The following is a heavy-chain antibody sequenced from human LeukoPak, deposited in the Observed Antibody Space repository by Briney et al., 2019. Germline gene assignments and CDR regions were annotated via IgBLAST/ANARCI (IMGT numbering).Heavy chain of an antibody. CDR2: INYSGST. V-gene: IGHV4-59*08. CDR3: ARRGVGATTWDAFDI. D-gene: IGHD1-26*01. Sequence: SETLSLTCTVSGGSLTRYHWGWIRQPPGKGLEWIGYINYSGSTNYSPPLESRVTISLDTSKNQFSLQLSSVTAADTAVYYCARRGVGATTWDAFDIWGQGTLVTVSS. CDR1: GGSLTRYH. J-gene: IGHJ3*02.